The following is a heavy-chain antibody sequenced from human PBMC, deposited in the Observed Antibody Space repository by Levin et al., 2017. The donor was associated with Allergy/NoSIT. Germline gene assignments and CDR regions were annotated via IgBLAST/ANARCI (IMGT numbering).Heavy chain of an antibody. V-gene: IGHV1-69*01. D-gene: IGHD6-13*01. Sequence: KISCKASGGTFSSYAISWVRQAPGQGLEWMGGIIPIFGTANYAQKFQGRVTITADESTSTAYMELSSLRSEDTAVYYCARDRFEASYTTHSSSWYYFDYWGQGTLVTVSS. J-gene: IGHJ4*02. CDR2: IIPIFGTA. CDR1: GGTFSSYA. CDR3: ARDRFEASYTTHSSSWYYFDY.